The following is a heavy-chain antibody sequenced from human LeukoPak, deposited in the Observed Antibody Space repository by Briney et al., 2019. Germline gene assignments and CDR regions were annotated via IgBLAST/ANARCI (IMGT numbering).Heavy chain of an antibody. Sequence: AGGSLRLSCAASGFTFSSYAMSWVRQAPGKGLEWVSAISGSGGSTYYADSVKGRFTISRDNSKNTLYLQTNSLRAEDTAVYYCASGGYYYDSSGCFDYWGQGTLVTVSS. J-gene: IGHJ4*02. CDR2: ISGSGGST. CDR3: ASGGYYYDSSGCFDY. V-gene: IGHV3-23*01. D-gene: IGHD3-22*01. CDR1: GFTFSSYA.